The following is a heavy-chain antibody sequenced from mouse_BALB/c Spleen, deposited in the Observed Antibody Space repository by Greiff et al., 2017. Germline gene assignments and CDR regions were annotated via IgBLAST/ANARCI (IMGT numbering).Heavy chain of an antibody. CDR2: IWAGGST. CDR1: GFSLTSYG. D-gene: IGHD2-1*01. CDR3: AREGGNYLPAWFAY. V-gene: IGHV2-9*02. Sequence: VKLMESGPGLVAPSQSLSITCTVSGFSLTSYGVHWVRQPPGKGLEWLGVIWAGGSTNYNSALMSRLSISKDNSKSQVFLKMNSLQTDDTAMYYCAREGGNYLPAWFAYWGQGTLVTVSA. J-gene: IGHJ3*01.